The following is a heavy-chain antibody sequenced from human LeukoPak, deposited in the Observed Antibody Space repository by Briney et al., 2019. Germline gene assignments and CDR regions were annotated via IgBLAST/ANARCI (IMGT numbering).Heavy chain of an antibody. CDR1: VYSISNGYY. CDR2: IYHSGDT. J-gene: IGHJ5*02. V-gene: IGHV4-38-2*01. D-gene: IGHD3-3*01. CDR3: ARHGDYDFWSGYQNWFDP. Sequence: SETLSLTCAVSVYSISNGYYWGWIRQPPGKGLEWIGSIYHSGDTYYNPSLKSRVTISVDTSKNQFSLKLSSVTAADTAVYYCARHGDYDFWSGYQNWFDPWGQGTQVTVSS.